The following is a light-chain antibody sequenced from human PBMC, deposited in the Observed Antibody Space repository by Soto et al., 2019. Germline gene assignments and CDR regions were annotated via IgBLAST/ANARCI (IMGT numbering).Light chain of an antibody. J-gene: IGKJ5*01. CDR3: QQTNSFPIT. V-gene: IGKV1D-12*01. CDR2: GAT. Sequence: DVQVTQSPSFVSASVGDRVTITCRASQGIGTWLAWYQQKPGKAPSLLIYGATDLQSGVPSRFSGSGLGTHFSLTIFGLQPEDFATYYCQQTNSFPITVGQGPRLEL. CDR1: QGIGTW.